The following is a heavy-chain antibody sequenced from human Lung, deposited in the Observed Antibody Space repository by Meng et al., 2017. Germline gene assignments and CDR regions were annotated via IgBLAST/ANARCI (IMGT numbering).Heavy chain of an antibody. D-gene: IGHD6-25*01. CDR1: RYNFPDYY. J-gene: IGHJ4*02. V-gene: IGHV1-2*06. CDR2: INPKSGDT. Sequence: VQLVPSGAAVKKPGASVKVRCKPSRYNFPDYYIHWVRRAPGQGLEWMGRINPKSGDTHYAQKFQARVTMTGDTSISTAYMELSGLRSDDTAMYYCARDEDISAAGKLFGDYWGQGTLVTVSS. CDR3: ARDEDISAAGKLFGDY.